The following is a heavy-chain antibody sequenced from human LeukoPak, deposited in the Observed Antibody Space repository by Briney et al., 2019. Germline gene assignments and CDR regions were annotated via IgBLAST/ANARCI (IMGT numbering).Heavy chain of an antibody. CDR1: AFTFSSYG. D-gene: IGHD2-8*01. J-gene: IGHJ6*03. CDR3: ANGNRCTSPNCLGYYYFYMDV. CDR2: IWYVGSNK. Sequence: GGSLRLSCAASAFTFSSYGTHWVRRAPGKGLEWVAVIWYVGSNKYHADSGKGRFTISRDNSKNTLNLQMNSLRLEDTAVYYCANGNRCTSPNCLGYYYFYMDVWGKGTTVTVSS. V-gene: IGHV3-33*06.